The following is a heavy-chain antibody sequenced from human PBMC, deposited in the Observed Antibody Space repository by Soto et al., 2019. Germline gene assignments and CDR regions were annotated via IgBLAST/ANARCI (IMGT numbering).Heavy chain of an antibody. J-gene: IGHJ4*02. V-gene: IGHV3-23*01. CDR2: ISGSGGST. Sequence: EVQLLESGGGLVQPGGSLRLSCAASGFTFSSYAMSWVRQAPGKGLEWVSAISGSGGSTYYADSVKGRFTISRDNSKNTLYPQMNSLRAEDTAVYYCAKLGTLSTHFDYWGQGTLVTVSS. CDR1: GFTFSSYA. CDR3: AKLGTLSTHFDY.